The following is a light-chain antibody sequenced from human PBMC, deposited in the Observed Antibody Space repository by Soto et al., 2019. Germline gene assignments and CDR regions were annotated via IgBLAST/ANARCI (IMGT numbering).Light chain of an antibody. V-gene: IGLV2-14*01. CDR1: SSDVGGFNF. Sequence: QSVLTQSASVSGSPGQSITISCTGTSSDVGGFNFVSWYQQHPGKAPKLMIYDVSNRPSGVSNRFSGSKSANTASLTISGLQAEDEADYYCSSYTSSSTVVFGGGTKLTVL. CDR2: DVS. CDR3: SSYTSSSTVV. J-gene: IGLJ2*01.